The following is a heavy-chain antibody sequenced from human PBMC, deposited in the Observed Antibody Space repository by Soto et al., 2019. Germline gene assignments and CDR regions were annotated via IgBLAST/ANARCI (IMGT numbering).Heavy chain of an antibody. J-gene: IGHJ4*02. CDR1: GFTFSNAW. V-gene: IGHV3-15*07. Sequence: GGSLRLSCAASGFTFSNAWMNWVRQAPGKGLEWVGRIKSKTDGGTTDYAAPVKGRFTISRDDSKNTLYLQMNSLKTEDTAVYYCTTDPYNSGYDYYFDYWGQGTLVTVSS. D-gene: IGHD5-12*01. CDR3: TTDPYNSGYDYYFDY. CDR2: IKSKTDGGTT.